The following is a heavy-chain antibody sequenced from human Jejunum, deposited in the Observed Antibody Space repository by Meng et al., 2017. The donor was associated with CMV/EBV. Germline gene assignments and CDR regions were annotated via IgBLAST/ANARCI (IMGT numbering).Heavy chain of an antibody. V-gene: IGHV4-4*07. Sequence: QVQLQESGPGLVKPSGTLSLICTVSGGSINNYYWNWIRQSAGKGLEWIGRIYTSGSTNYNPSLQSRVTMSVDTSKNQFSLKLTSVTATDTAVYYCARGYSSDWYDYWGQGALVTVSS. D-gene: IGHD6-19*01. CDR3: ARGYSSDWYDY. CDR1: GGSINNYY. J-gene: IGHJ4*02. CDR2: IYTSGST.